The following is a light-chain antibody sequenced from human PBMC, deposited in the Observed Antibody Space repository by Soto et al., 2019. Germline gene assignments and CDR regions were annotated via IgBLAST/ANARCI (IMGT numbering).Light chain of an antibody. Sequence: QSALTQPRSVSGSPGQSVTISCTGTSNDIGGYNFVSWYQQHPGKAPKLMMHDVSQRHSGIPDRFSGSKSGSTASLTISGLQAEDEADYYCCSYAGRNDVVFGGGTKLTVL. CDR2: DVS. J-gene: IGLJ2*01. V-gene: IGLV2-11*01. CDR1: SNDIGGYNF. CDR3: CSYAGRNDVV.